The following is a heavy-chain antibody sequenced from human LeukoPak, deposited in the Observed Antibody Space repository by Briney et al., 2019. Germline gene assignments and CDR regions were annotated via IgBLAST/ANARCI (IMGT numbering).Heavy chain of an antibody. V-gene: IGHV4-59*01. CDR3: ARRAAGVFYFDY. CDR1: GGSISSYY. Sequence: SETLSLTCTVSGGSISSYYWSWIRQPPGKGLEWIGYIYYSGSTNYNPSLKSRVTISVDTPKNQFSLKLSSVTAADTAVYYCARRAAGVFYFDYWGQGTLVTVSS. CDR2: IYYSGST. J-gene: IGHJ4*02. D-gene: IGHD6-13*01.